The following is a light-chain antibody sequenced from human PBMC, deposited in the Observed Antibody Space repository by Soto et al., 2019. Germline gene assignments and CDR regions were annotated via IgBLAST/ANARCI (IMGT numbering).Light chain of an antibody. CDR2: AAS. Sequence: DSQLSQSPSFLSASVGDRVTITCRASQDVNTVLAWYQQKPGKAPKLLIFAASTLQNGVPSRFSGSGSGTDFTVTITSLLPEDFATYYCQQRKSYPITFGQGTRLEMK. CDR1: QDVNTV. CDR3: QQRKSYPIT. J-gene: IGKJ5*01. V-gene: IGKV1-9*01.